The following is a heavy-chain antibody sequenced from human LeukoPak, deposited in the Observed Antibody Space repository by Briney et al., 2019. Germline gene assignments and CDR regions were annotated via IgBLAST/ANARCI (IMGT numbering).Heavy chain of an antibody. CDR1: GGSISSYY. CDR3: ARDDFWSGYRAFDI. J-gene: IGHJ3*02. D-gene: IGHD3-3*01. CDR2: IYTSGST. Sequence: PSETLSFTCSVSGGSISSYYWSWIRQPAGKGLEWIGHIYTSGSTNYNPSLKSRVTMSVHTSKNQFSLKLSSVTAADTAVYYCARDDFWSGYRAFDIWGQGTMVTVSS. V-gene: IGHV4-4*07.